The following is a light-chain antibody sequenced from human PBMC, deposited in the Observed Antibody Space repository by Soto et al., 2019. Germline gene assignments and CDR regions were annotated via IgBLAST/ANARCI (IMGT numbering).Light chain of an antibody. CDR3: QSYDSSLSGLV. V-gene: IGLV1-40*01. CDR1: SSNIGAGYD. J-gene: IGLJ2*01. CDR2: DNT. Sequence: QAVVTQPPSVSGAPGQRVTISCTGSSSNIGAGYDVHWYQQLPGTAPKLLFYDNTNRPSGVPDRFSGSKSGTSASLAITGLQAEDEADYYCQSYDSSLSGLVFGGGTKVTVL.